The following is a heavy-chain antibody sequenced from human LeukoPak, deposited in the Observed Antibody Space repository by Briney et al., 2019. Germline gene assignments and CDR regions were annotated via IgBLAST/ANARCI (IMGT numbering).Heavy chain of an antibody. CDR3: AKGSNYDSSGYYFDY. D-gene: IGHD3-22*01. CDR2: IKSKTDGGTT. V-gene: IGHV3-15*01. Sequence: PGGSLRLSCAASGFTFSNAWMSWVRQAPGKGLEWVGRIKSKTDGGTTDYAAPVKGRFTISRDDSKNTLYLQMNSLRAEDTAVYYCAKGSNYDSSGYYFDYWGRGTLVTVSS. J-gene: IGHJ4*01. CDR1: GFTFSNAW.